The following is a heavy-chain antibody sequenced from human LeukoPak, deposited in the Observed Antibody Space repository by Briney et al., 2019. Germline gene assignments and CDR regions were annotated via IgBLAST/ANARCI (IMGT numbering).Heavy chain of an antibody. D-gene: IGHD5-24*01. CDR3: AGVDGTFSHNFYMDV. J-gene: IGHJ6*03. V-gene: IGHV3-48*04. CDR2: ISSGGSTI. CDR1: GMTFSDYS. Sequence: PGGSLRLSCEGFGMTFSDYSMNWVRQAPGKGLEWISFISSGGSTIYYAGSVKGRFTISRDNARNTLSLEMNSLIGDDTALYYCAGVDGTFSHNFYMDVWGKGSTVTVSS.